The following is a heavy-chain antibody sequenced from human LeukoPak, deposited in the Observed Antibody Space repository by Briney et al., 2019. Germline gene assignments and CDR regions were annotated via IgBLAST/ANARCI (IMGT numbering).Heavy chain of an antibody. CDR1: GYRFASYW. J-gene: IGHJ3*02. CDR3: ARRLWLVSEYAFDI. CDR2: IYPGDSDT. V-gene: IGHV5-51*01. Sequence: GESLKISCKGSGYRFASYWIGWVRQMPGKGLEWMGIIYPGDSDTRYSPSFQGQVTISADKSISTAYLQWSSLKASDTAMYYCARRLWLVSEYAFDIWGQGTMVTVSS. D-gene: IGHD6-19*01.